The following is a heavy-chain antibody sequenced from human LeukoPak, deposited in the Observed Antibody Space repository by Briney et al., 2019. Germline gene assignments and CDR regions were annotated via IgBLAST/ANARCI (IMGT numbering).Heavy chain of an antibody. CDR1: GFTFDDFA. V-gene: IGHV3-9*01. CDR2: LNWNSAAT. J-gene: IGHJ4*02. D-gene: IGHD6-19*01. Sequence: AGMSLRLSSAASGFTFDDFAMHWVRQAPGKGLEWVSGLNWNSAATGYADSVKGRFTISRDNAKNSLYLQMNSLGPEDTAFYYCAKDTHVAVTGTFDSWGQGTLVTVSS. CDR3: AKDTHVAVTGTFDS.